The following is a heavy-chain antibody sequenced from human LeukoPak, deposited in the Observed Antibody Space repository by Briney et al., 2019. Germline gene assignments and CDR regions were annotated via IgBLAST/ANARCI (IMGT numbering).Heavy chain of an antibody. V-gene: IGHV3-74*01. J-gene: IGHJ3*02. D-gene: IGHD3-22*01. CDR2: IKGDGSNT. CDR1: GFTFSQKW. CDR3: VRGRRYDQALDI. Sequence: GGSLRLSCEASGFTFSQKWMHWVRQAPGKGLVWVSRIKGDGSNTRYADAVKGRFTVSRDNAMNTLYLQRNSLRAEDTALYYCVRGRRYDQALDIWGQGTMVTVSS.